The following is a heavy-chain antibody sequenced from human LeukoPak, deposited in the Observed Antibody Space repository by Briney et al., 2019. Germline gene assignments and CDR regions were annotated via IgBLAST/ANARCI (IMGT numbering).Heavy chain of an antibody. J-gene: IGHJ6*03. Sequence: GGSLRLSCAASGVTFSSNYMSWVRQAPGKGLEWVSVIYSGGSTYYADSVKGRFTISRDNSKNTLYLQMNSLRAEDTAVYYCANIAAPPTYYYYYYMDVWGKGTTVTVSS. V-gene: IGHV3-66*01. CDR2: IYSGGST. CDR1: GVTFSSNY. D-gene: IGHD6-6*01. CDR3: ANIAAPPTYYYYYYMDV.